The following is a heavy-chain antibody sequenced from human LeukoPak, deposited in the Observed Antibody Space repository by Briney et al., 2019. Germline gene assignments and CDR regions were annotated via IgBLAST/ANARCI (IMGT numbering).Heavy chain of an antibody. CDR1: GYTFTSYD. CDR2: MNPNSGNT. Sequence: ASVKVSCKASGYTFTSYDINWVRQATGQGLEWMGWMNPNSGNTGYAQKFQGRVTMTRNTSISTAYMELSSLRSEDAAVYYCAGTKDTAMVSRYYYGMDVWGQGTTVTVSS. D-gene: IGHD5-18*01. V-gene: IGHV1-8*01. J-gene: IGHJ6*02. CDR3: AGTKDTAMVSRYYYGMDV.